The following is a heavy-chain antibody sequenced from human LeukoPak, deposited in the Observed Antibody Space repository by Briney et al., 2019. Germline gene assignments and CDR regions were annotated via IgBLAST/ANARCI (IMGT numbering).Heavy chain of an antibody. CDR1: GFIFTTYA. CDR3: AKDGYYCSGGSCYPYWYFDL. V-gene: IGHV3-23*01. J-gene: IGHJ2*01. D-gene: IGHD2-15*01. CDR2: ISGSGGST. Sequence: GGSLRLSCAASGFIFTTYAMSWVRQAPGKGLEWVSGISGSGGSTYYADSVKGRFTISRDNSKNTLYLQMNSLRAEDTAVYYCAKDGYYCSGGSCYPYWYFDLWGRGTLVTVSS.